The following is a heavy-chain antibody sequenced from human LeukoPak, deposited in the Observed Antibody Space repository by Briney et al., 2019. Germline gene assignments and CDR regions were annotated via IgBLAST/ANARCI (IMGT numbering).Heavy chain of an antibody. CDR2: IYYTGST. J-gene: IGHJ4*02. V-gene: IGHV4-59*01. D-gene: IGHD6-19*01. CDR3: ARGSRFYGY. CDR1: GGSISSYY. Sequence: SETLSLTCTVSGGSISSYYWSWIRQPPGKGLEWIGHIYYTGSTNYNPSLKSRVTISVDTSKNQFSLKLSSVTAADTAVYYCARGSRFYGYWGQGTLVTVSS.